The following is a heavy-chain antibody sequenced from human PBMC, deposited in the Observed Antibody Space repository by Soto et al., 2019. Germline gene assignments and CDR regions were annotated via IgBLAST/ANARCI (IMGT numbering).Heavy chain of an antibody. J-gene: IGHJ4*02. CDR1: GGSISGYY. Sequence: PSETPSLTCTVSGGSISGYYWSWIRQPPGKGLEWIGYIYYSGSTNYNPSLKSRVTISADTSKNQFSLKLSSVTAADTAVYYCAKASTVTSYYYFDYWGQGTLVTVSS. CDR3: AKASTVTSYYYFDY. V-gene: IGHV4-59*01. D-gene: IGHD4-17*01. CDR2: IYYSGST.